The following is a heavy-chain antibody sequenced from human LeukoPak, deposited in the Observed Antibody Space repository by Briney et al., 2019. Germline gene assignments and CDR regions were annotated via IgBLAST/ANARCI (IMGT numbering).Heavy chain of an antibody. V-gene: IGHV4-34*01. Sequence: PSETLSLTCAVYGGSFSGYYWSWIRQPPGKGLEWIGEINHSGSTNYNPSLKSRVTISVDTSKNQFSLKLSSVTAADTAVYYCARGASYDILTGYYPGDFDYWGQGTPGTVSS. CDR3: ARGASYDILTGYYPGDFDY. CDR2: INHSGST. J-gene: IGHJ4*02. D-gene: IGHD3-9*01. CDR1: GGSFSGYY.